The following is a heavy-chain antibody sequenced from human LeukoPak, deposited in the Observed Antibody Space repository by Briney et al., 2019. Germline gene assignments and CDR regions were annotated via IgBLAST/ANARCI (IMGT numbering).Heavy chain of an antibody. D-gene: IGHD6-13*01. CDR3: AREQLEGYYMDV. J-gene: IGHJ6*03. CDR2: IYYSGST. V-gene: IGHV4-39*07. Sequence: PSETLSLTCTVSGGSIGSSSYYWGWLRQPRGRELEGFGSIYYSGSTYYNPSLKSRVTISVDRSKNQFSLKLSSVSAADTAVYYCAREQLEGYYMDVWGKGTTVTVSS. CDR1: GGSIGSSSYY.